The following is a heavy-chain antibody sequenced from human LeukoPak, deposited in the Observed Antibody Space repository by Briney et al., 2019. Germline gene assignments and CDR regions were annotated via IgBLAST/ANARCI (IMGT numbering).Heavy chain of an antibody. CDR2: IYYSGST. V-gene: IGHV4-39*01. CDR3: ARNAGRTTKAFDI. D-gene: IGHD2-2*01. J-gene: IGHJ3*02. CDR1: GGSISSSSYY. Sequence: MTSETLSLTCTVSGGSISSSSYYWGWIRQPPGKGLEWIGSIYYSGSTYYNPSLKSRVTISVDTSKNQFSLKLSSVTAADTAVYYCARNAGRTTKAFDIWGQGTMVTVSS.